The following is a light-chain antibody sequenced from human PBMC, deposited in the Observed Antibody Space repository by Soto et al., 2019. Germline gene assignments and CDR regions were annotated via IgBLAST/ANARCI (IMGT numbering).Light chain of an antibody. J-gene: IGKJ4*01. CDR2: DAS. CDR3: QQHISWPLT. Sequence: EIVLRQSPATLSMSPGERATLSCRASQNIDNFLVWYQQKPGQAPRLLIYDASKRATGIPARFSGSGSGTDFTLTISSLEPEDFAVYYCQQHISWPLTFGGGTKVDIK. CDR1: QNIDNF. V-gene: IGKV3-11*01.